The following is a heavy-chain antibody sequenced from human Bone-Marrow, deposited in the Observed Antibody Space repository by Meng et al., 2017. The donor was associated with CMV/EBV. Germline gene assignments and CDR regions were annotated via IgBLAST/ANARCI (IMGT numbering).Heavy chain of an antibody. Sequence: GGSLRLSCVASSGFTLSGYAMHWVRQAPGKGLEWLALISYDGSTEYHADAVRGRFSISRDNAKNSLYLQMNSLRAEDTALYYCARDSPRELTFDYWGQGTLVTVSS. D-gene: IGHD1-26*01. CDR2: ISYDGSTE. CDR1: SGFTLSGYA. J-gene: IGHJ4*02. CDR3: ARDSPRELTFDY. V-gene: IGHV3-30*04.